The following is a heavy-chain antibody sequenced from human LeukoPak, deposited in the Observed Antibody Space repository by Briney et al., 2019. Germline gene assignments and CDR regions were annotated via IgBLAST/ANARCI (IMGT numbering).Heavy chain of an antibody. J-gene: IGHJ3*02. CDR3: ARDVDFWSGEDAFDI. V-gene: IGHV1-18*01. CDR2: ISAYNGNT. Sequence: ASVKVSCKASGYTFTSYGISWVRQAPGQGLEWMGWISAYNGNTSYAQKLQGRVTMTTDTSTSTAYMELRSLRSDDTAVYYCARDVDFWSGEDAFDIWGQGTMVTVSS. CDR1: GYTFTSYG. D-gene: IGHD3-3*01.